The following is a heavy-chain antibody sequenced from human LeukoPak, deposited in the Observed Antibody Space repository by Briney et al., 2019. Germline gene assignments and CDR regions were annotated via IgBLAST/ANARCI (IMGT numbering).Heavy chain of an antibody. Sequence: ASETLSLTCTVSGGSISSGDYYWSWIRQPPGKGLEWIGYIYYSGSTYYNPSLKSRVTISVDTSKNQFSLKLSSVTAADTAVYYCVVAASYNWFDPWGQGTLVTVSS. D-gene: IGHD2-15*01. J-gene: IGHJ5*02. CDR3: VVAASYNWFDP. CDR1: GGSISSGDYY. V-gene: IGHV4-30-4*01. CDR2: IYYSGST.